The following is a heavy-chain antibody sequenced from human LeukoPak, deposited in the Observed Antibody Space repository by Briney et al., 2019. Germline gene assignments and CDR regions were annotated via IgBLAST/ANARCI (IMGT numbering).Heavy chain of an antibody. CDR3: ASLSPGLRWSPDYFDY. J-gene: IGHJ4*02. V-gene: IGHV1-18*01. CDR2: ISAYNGNT. CDR1: GYTFTSYG. D-gene: IGHD5-24*01. Sequence: ASVKVSCKASGYTFTSYGISWVRQAPGQGLEWMGWISAYNGNTNYAQKLQGRVTMTTDTSTSTAYMELRSLRSDDTAVYYCASLSPGLRWSPDYFDYWGQGTLVTVSS.